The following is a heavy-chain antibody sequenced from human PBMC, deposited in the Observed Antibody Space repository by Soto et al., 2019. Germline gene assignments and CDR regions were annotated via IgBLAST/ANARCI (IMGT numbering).Heavy chain of an antibody. CDR2: ISRSGGST. D-gene: IGHD3-10*01. V-gene: IGHV3-23*01. CDR3: AKNNYYYGSGINWFDP. CDR1: GFTFSSYA. Sequence: PGGSLRLSCAASGFTFSSYALSWVSQAPGKGLEWVSAISRSGGSTSYADSVNGRFTISRENSKNTLYLQMKSLRAEDTDVYYCAKNNYYYGSGINWFDPWGQGT. J-gene: IGHJ5*02.